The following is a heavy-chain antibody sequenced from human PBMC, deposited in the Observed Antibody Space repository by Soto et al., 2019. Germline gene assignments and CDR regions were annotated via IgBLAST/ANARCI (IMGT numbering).Heavy chain of an antibody. CDR3: ARGTVRSYWI. CDR2: INHSGST. J-gene: IGHJ4*02. D-gene: IGHD1-26*01. CDR1: GESFSGYY. Sequence: SETLSLTCAVYGESFSGYYWTWIRQPPGKGLEWIGEINHSGSTNYNPSLKSRVTISVDTSKNQFSLKLSSVTAADTAVYYCARGTVRSYWIWGQGTLVTVSS. V-gene: IGHV4-34*01.